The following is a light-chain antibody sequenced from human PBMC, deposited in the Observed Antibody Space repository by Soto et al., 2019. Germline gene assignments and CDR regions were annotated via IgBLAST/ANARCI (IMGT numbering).Light chain of an antibody. CDR3: QLYNNWPVT. J-gene: IGKJ2*01. CDR2: GAS. CDR1: RSISSW. Sequence: MTQSPSTLSASVGDRVTITCRASRSISSWLAWYQQKPGQAPRLLIYGASTRATGIPARFSGSGSGTEFTLTISSLQSEDFAVYYCQLYNNWPVTFGQGTKLEIK. V-gene: IGKV3-15*01.